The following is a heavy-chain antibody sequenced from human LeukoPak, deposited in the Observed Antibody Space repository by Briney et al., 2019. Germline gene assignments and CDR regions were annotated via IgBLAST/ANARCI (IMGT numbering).Heavy chain of an antibody. CDR1: GFTFSNYG. J-gene: IGHJ4*02. V-gene: IGHV3-23*01. CDR2: ISGSGGTT. CDR3: ARGHNSWTPFDY. Sequence: GGSLSLSCAASGFTFSNYGIKCVRQAPGKGLEWVSAISGSGGTTDYADSVKGRFTISRDNSKNKLYLQMDSLRVEDTAVYYCARGHNSWTPFDYCGQGTLVTVSS. D-gene: IGHD1-20*01.